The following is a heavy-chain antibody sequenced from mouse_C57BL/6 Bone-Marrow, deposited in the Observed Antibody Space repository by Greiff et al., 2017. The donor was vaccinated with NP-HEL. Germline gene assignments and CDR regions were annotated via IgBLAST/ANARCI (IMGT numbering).Heavy chain of an antibody. Sequence: EVQGVESGGGLVQPKGSLKLSCAASGFSFNTYAMNWVRQAPGTGLEWVARIRSKSNNYATYYADSVKDRFTISRDDSESMLYLQMNNLKTEDTAMYYCVRHGIPRGGYFDVWGTGTTVTVSS. CDR2: IRSKSNNYAT. CDR1: GFSFNTYA. V-gene: IGHV10-1*01. J-gene: IGHJ1*03. CDR3: VRHGIPRGGYFDV.